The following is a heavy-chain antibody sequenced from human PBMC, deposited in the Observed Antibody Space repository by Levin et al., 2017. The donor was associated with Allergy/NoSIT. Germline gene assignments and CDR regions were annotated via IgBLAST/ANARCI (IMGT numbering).Heavy chain of an antibody. CDR1: GFTFSNAW. J-gene: IGHJ3*02. V-gene: IGHV3-15*01. Sequence: AGGSLRLSCAASGFTFSNAWMSWVRQAPGKGLEWVGRIKSKTDGGTTDYAAPVKGRFTISRDDSKNTLYLQMNSLKTEDTAVYYCTTDLYSYGIPFDIWGQGTMVTVSS. D-gene: IGHD5-18*01. CDR2: IKSKTDGGTT. CDR3: TTDLYSYGIPFDI.